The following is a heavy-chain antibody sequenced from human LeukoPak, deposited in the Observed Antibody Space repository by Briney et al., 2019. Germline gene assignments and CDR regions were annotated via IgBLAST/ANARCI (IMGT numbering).Heavy chain of an antibody. J-gene: IGHJ3*01. CDR3: ATFTAPRNAFDL. V-gene: IGHV1-2*06. Sequence: ASVKVSCKASGHSFNAYYKHWVRQAPGQGLQLMGRIDPNSGDTKYTQKFPGKVSMTMDTSISTAYMELSRLTSDDTAVYYCATFTAPRNAFDLWGQGTMVTVSS. CDR2: IDPNSGDT. CDR1: GHSFNAYY. D-gene: IGHD3-16*01.